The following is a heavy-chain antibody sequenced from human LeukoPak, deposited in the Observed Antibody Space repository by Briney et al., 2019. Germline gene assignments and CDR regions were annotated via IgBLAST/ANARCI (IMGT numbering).Heavy chain of an antibody. J-gene: IGHJ4*02. CDR1: GSTFSKAW. CDR3: TTDLAVAGTIDY. CDR2: IKSKTDGGTT. Sequence: PGGSLRLFCAASGSTFSKAWMSWVSQAPGKGLECVVRIKSKTDGGTTDYAAPVKGRFTISRDDSNNTLYLQMNSLKTEDTAVYYCTTDLAVAGTIDYWGQGTLVTVSS. D-gene: IGHD6-19*01. V-gene: IGHV3-15*01.